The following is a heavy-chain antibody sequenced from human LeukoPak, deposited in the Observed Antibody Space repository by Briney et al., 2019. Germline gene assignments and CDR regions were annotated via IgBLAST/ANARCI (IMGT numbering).Heavy chain of an antibody. V-gene: IGHV3-11*01. D-gene: IGHD4-4*01. CDR3: ARDYSEYYYYYGMDV. CDR1: GFTFSDYY. Sequence: GGSLRLSCAASGFTFSDYYMSWIRQAPGKGLEWVSYISSSGSTIYYADSVKGRFTISRDNAKNSLYLQMNSLRAEDTAVYYCARDYSEYYYYYGMDVWGRGTTVTVSS. CDR2: ISSSGSTI. J-gene: IGHJ6*02.